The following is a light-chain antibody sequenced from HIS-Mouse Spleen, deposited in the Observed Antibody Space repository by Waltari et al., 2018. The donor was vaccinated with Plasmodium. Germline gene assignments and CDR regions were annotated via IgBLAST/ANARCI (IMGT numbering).Light chain of an antibody. CDR1: ALPKQY. J-gene: IGLJ3*02. CDR2: KDS. V-gene: IGLV3-25*03. Sequence: SYELTQPPSVSVSPGQTARINCSGDALPKQYAYWYQQKPGQAPVLVIYKDSERPSGIPERFSGSSSGTTVTLTISGVQAEDEADYYCQSADSSGTPNWVFGGGTKLTVL. CDR3: QSADSSGTPNWV.